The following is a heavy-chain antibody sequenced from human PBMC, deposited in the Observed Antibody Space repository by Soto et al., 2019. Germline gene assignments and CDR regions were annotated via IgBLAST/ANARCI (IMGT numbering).Heavy chain of an antibody. V-gene: IGHV3-23*01. CDR3: AKALTYYDILTGQNYFDY. J-gene: IGHJ4*02. Sequence: GGSLRLSCAASGFTFSSYAMSWVRQAPGKGLEWVSAISGSGGSTYYADSVKGRFTIPRDNSKNTLYLQMNSLRAEDTAVYYCAKALTYYDILTGQNYFDYWGQGTLVTGS. CDR2: ISGSGGST. CDR1: GFTFSSYA. D-gene: IGHD3-9*01.